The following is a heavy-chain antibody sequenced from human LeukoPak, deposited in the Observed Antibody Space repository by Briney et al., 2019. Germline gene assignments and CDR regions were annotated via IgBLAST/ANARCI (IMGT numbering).Heavy chain of an antibody. V-gene: IGHV4-59*08. Sequence: SETLSLTCTVSGGSISSYYWSWLRQPPGKGLEWIGYIYYSGSTNYNPSLKSRVTISVDTSKNQFSLKLSSVTAADTAVYYCARAETRDNYDFWSGYYPQYYFDYWGQGTLVTVSS. D-gene: IGHD3-3*01. CDR3: ARAETRDNYDFWSGYYPQYYFDY. CDR1: GGSISSYY. J-gene: IGHJ4*02. CDR2: IYYSGST.